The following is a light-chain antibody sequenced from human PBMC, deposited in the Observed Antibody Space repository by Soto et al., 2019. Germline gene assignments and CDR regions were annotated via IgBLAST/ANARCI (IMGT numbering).Light chain of an antibody. CDR2: EVV. J-gene: IGLJ1*01. V-gene: IGLV2-8*01. CDR3: KSYAGSNTDV. CDR1: KNDVGFYDF. Sequence: ALTQPPSASGSPGQSVTISCTGTKNDVGFYDFVSWYQHHPGKAPRLIIYEVVQRPSGVPDRFSGSKSGSTASLTVSGLQAADEADYFCKSYAGSNTDVFGSGTKVTVL.